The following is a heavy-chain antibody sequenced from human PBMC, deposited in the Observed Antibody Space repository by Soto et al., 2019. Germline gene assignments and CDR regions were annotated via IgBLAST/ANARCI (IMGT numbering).Heavy chain of an antibody. J-gene: IGHJ4*02. V-gene: IGHV1-46*01. CDR3: ARAQIRFLESPDY. CDR1: GYTFTSYY. Sequence: GASVKVSCKASGYTFTSYYMHWVRQAPGQRLEWMGIINPSDGNTKYAQKFQGRVTITTDASTSTAYMELSSLRSEDTAVYYCARAQIRFLESPDYWGQGTLVTVSS. D-gene: IGHD3-3*01. CDR2: INPSDGNT.